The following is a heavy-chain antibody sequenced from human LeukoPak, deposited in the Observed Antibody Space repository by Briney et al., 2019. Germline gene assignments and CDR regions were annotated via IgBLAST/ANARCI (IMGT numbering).Heavy chain of an antibody. D-gene: IGHD3-3*01. CDR2: IYHSGST. Sequence: PSQTLSLTCTVSGGSISSGGYYWSWIRQPPGEGLEWIGHIYHSGSTYYNPSLKSRVTISVDTSKNQISLKLSSVTAADTAVYYCARAGFWSGYYLGNYFDYWGQGTLVTVSS. CDR1: GGSISSGGYY. V-gene: IGHV4-30-2*01. J-gene: IGHJ4*02. CDR3: ARAGFWSGYYLGNYFDY.